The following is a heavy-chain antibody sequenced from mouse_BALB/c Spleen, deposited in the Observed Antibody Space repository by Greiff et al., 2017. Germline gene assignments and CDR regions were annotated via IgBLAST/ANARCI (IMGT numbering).Heavy chain of an antibody. CDR3: ARDKETYYRYDEAWFAY. D-gene: IGHD2-14*01. CDR2: IWGDGST. Sequence: VQGVESGPGLVAPSQSLSITCTVSGFSLTGYGVNWVRQPPGKGLEWLGMIWGDGSTDYNSALKSRLSISKDNSKSQVFLKMNSLQTDDTARYYCARDKETYYRYDEAWFAYWGQGTLVTVSA. V-gene: IGHV2-6-7*01. J-gene: IGHJ3*01. CDR1: GFSLTGYG.